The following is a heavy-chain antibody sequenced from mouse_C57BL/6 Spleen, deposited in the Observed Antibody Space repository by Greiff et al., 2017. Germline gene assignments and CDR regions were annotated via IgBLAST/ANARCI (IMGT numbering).Heavy chain of an antibody. CDR2: IYPGDGDT. J-gene: IGHJ4*01. Sequence: VKLMESGPELVKPGASVKISCKASGYAFSSSWMNWVKQRPGKGLEWIGRIYPGDGDTNYNGKFKGKATLTADKSSSTAYMQLSSLTSEDSAVYFCARGGYGSSYYAMDYWGQGTSVTVSS. CDR3: ARGGYGSSYYAMDY. V-gene: IGHV1-82*01. CDR1: GYAFSSSW. D-gene: IGHD1-1*01.